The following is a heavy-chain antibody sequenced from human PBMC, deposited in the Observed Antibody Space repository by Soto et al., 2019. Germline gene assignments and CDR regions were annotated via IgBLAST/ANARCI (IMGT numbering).Heavy chain of an antibody. Sequence: HPGGSLRLSCAASGFTFSSSWMTWVRQAPGKGLAWVANIKEDGSEKYYVDSVKGRFTISRDNTNESLYLQMNSLRAEDTAVYYCARDSAPVGYRGLDVWGQGTTVTVSS. CDR1: GFTFSSSW. V-gene: IGHV3-7*01. J-gene: IGHJ6*02. CDR2: IKEDGSEK. CDR3: ARDSAPVGYRGLDV. D-gene: IGHD5-12*01.